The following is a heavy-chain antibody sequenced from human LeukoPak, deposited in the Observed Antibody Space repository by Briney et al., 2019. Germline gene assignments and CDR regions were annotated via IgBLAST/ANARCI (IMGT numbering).Heavy chain of an antibody. CDR2: IYSDGTT. Sequence: PGGSLRLSCAASGFTLSSNYMSWVRQAPGKGLEWVSVIYSDGTTYYGDSVKGRFASSRDSCKNKLYLQMDSLRAEDTAMSYCARRHTNGYYLSWGQGTLVTVSS. CDR1: GFTLSSNY. D-gene: IGHD3-22*01. CDR3: ARRHTNGYYLS. V-gene: IGHV3-53*01. J-gene: IGHJ4*02.